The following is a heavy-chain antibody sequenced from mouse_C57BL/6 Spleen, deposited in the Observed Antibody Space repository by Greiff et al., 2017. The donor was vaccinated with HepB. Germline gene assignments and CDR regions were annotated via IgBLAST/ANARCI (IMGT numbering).Heavy chain of an antibody. V-gene: IGHV1-26*01. J-gene: IGHJ3*01. CDR1: GYTFTDYY. CDR2: INPNNGGT. D-gene: IGHD2-10*01. Sequence: EVQLQQSGPELVKPGASVKISCKASGYTFTDYYMNWVKQSHGKSLEWIGDINPNNGGTSYNQKFKGKATLTVDKSSSTAYMELRSLTSEDSAVYYWARSSYYPFAYWGQGTLVTVSA. CDR3: ARSSYYPFAY.